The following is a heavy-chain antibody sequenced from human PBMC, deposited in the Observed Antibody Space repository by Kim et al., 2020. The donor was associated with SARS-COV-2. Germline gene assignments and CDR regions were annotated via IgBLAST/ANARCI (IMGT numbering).Heavy chain of an antibody. CDR1: GGSISSYY. Sequence: SETLSLTCTVSGGSISSYYWSWIRQPPGKGLEWIGYIYYSGSTNYNPSLKSRVTISVDTSKNQFSLKLSSVTAADTAVYYCARERCIAVACYGMDVWGQGTTVTVSS. CDR3: ARERCIAVACYGMDV. J-gene: IGHJ6*02. V-gene: IGHV4-59*01. CDR2: IYYSGST. D-gene: IGHD6-19*01.